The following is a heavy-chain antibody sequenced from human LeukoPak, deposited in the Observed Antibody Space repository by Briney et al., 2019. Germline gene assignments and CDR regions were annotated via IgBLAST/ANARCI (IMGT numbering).Heavy chain of an antibody. Sequence: GGSLRLSCAASGFTVSSNYMSWVRQAPGKGLEWVSVIYSGGSTYYADSVKGRFTISRDNSKNTLYLQMNSLRAEDTAVYYCAKAPTYYDILTGYFSYYFDYWGQGTLVTVSS. CDR3: AKAPTYYDILTGYFSYYFDY. J-gene: IGHJ4*02. CDR1: GFTVSSNY. V-gene: IGHV3-66*01. CDR2: IYSGGST. D-gene: IGHD3-9*01.